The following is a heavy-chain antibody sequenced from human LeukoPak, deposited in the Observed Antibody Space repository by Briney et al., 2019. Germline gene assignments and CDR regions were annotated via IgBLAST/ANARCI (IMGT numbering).Heavy chain of an antibody. J-gene: IGHJ6*02. Sequence: SETLSLTCTVSGGSVSGDNYYWTWMRQPPGKGLEWIGYIYYSGSTNYNPPLKSRVTISVDTSKNQFSLKLSSVTAADTAVYYCAACSSTSCYSYYYGMDVWGQGTTVTVSS. D-gene: IGHD2-2*01. CDR1: GGSVSGDNYY. CDR3: AACSSTSCYSYYYGMDV. V-gene: IGHV4-61*01. CDR2: IYYSGST.